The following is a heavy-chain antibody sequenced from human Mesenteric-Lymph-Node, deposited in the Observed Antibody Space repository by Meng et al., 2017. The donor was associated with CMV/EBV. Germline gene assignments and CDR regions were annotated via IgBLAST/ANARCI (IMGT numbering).Heavy chain of an antibody. J-gene: IGHJ4*02. D-gene: IGHD2-15*01. CDR1: GFTFSSYT. V-gene: IGHV3-30*04. CDR3: ARGGRGVVAATPDY. CDR2: ISFDGSNE. Sequence: GGSLRLSCAASGFTFSSYTLHWVRQAPGKGLEWVALISFDGSNEYNADFVKGRFTISRDNSKSTLYLQMNSLRVEDTAVYYCARGGRGVVAATPDYWGQGTLVTVSS.